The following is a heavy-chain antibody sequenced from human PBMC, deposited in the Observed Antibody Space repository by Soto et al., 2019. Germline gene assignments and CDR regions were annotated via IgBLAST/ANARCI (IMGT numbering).Heavy chain of an antibody. V-gene: IGHV3-48*01. CDR2: ISTSGSPT. CDR3: ARDTIAAAGISWFDP. D-gene: IGHD6-13*01. CDR1: GFTFSSYF. J-gene: IGHJ5*02. Sequence: PGGSLRLSCTASGFTFSSYFMNWVRQAPGKGLEWVSFISTSGSPTYYADYVRGRFTISRDNAKNSLFLQMNSLRAEDTAVYYCARDTIAAAGISWFDPWGQGTLVTVSS.